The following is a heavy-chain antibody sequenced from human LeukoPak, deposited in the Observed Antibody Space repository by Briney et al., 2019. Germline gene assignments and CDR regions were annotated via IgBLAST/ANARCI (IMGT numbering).Heavy chain of an antibody. CDR1: GFTFSSYW. Sequence: QPGGSLRLSCAASGFTFSSYWMSWVRQAPGKGLEWVANIKQDGSEKYYVDSVKGRFTISRDNAKNSLYLQMNSLRAEDTAVYYCAREVEMATILHNAAFDYWGQGTLVTVSS. J-gene: IGHJ4*02. CDR2: IKQDGSEK. V-gene: IGHV3-7*01. CDR3: AREVEMATILHNAAFDY. D-gene: IGHD5-24*01.